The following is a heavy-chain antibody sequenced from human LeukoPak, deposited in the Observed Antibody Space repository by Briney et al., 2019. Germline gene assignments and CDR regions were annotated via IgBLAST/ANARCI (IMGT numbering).Heavy chain of an antibody. J-gene: IGHJ6*02. CDR2: INHSGST. V-gene: IGHV4-34*01. CDR1: GGSFSGYY. Sequence: PSGTLSLTCAVYGGSFSGYYWSWIRQPPGKGLEWIGEINHSGSTNYNPSLKSRVTISVDTSKNQFSLKLSSVTAADTAVYYCARVHCSSTSCYYYYGMDVWGQGTTVTVSS. D-gene: IGHD2-2*01. CDR3: ARVHCSSTSCYYYYGMDV.